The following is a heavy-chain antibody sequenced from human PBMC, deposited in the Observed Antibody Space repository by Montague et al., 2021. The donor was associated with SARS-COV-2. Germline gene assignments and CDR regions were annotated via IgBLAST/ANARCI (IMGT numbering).Heavy chain of an antibody. CDR1: GGSITGYY. CDR3: ERDHPYGGPRGAYDI. Sequence: SETLSLTCTVSGGSITGYYWSWLRRSPGKGLEWIAHIYDGGAVNXXPSLGSRVTISTDTSKNQLYLKVNSVTAADTAVYYCERDHPYGGPRGAYDIGGQGTVDTVCS. V-gene: IGHV4-59*01. D-gene: IGHD4-23*01. CDR2: IYDGGAV. J-gene: IGHJ3*02.